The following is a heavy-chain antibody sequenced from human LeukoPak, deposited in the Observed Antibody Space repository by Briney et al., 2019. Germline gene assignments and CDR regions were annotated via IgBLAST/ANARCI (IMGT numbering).Heavy chain of an antibody. V-gene: IGHV1-2*02. CDR3: ARDLPLTVTTSDY. Sequence: ASVKVSCKASGYTFTGYYMHWVRQAPGQGLEWMGWINPNSGGTNYAQKFLGRVTMTRDTSISTAYMELSRLRSDDTAVYYCARDLPLTVTTSDYWGQGTVVTVSS. D-gene: IGHD4-17*01. J-gene: IGHJ4*02. CDR2: INPNSGGT. CDR1: GYTFTGYY.